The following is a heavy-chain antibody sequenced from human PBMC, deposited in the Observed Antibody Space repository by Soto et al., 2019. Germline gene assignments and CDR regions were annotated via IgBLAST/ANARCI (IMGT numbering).Heavy chain of an antibody. J-gene: IGHJ6*02. Sequence: ASVKVSCKASGYTFTTYGISWVRQAPGQGLEWMGWISGYNGHTKYAQKFQGGVTMTTDTSTSTVYMDLRSLRSDDTAVYYCAREGEMPYSYYGLDVWGQGTTVTVSS. CDR2: ISGYNGHT. CDR1: GYTFTTYG. D-gene: IGHD3-16*01. V-gene: IGHV1-18*01. CDR3: AREGEMPYSYYGLDV.